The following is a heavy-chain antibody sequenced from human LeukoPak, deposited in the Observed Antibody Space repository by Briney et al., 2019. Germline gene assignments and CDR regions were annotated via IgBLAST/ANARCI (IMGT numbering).Heavy chain of an antibody. CDR3: ARGRQDYYDSSGYSFDY. Sequence: PGGSLRLSCAASGFTFSSYDMHWVRQATGKGLEWVSAISTAGDTYYPGSVKGRFTISRENAKNSLYLQMNSLRAGDTAVYYCARGRQDYYDSSGYSFDYWGQGTLVTVSS. J-gene: IGHJ4*02. D-gene: IGHD3-22*01. CDR1: GFTFSSYD. V-gene: IGHV3-13*01. CDR2: ISTAGDT.